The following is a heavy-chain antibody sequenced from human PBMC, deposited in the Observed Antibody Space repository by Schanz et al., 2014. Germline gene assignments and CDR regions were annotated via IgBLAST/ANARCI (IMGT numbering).Heavy chain of an antibody. CDR1: GFTLSSYA. CDR2: ISYDGRNK. V-gene: IGHV3-30-3*01. D-gene: IGHD2-2*01. Sequence: QVQLVESGGGVVQPGRSLRLSCAAYGFTLSSYAMHWVRQAPGKGLEWVAVISYDGRNKYYADSVKGRFTISRDNSKNTLYLHMNTLRSEDTAVYYCAKDSTHIDIVLVPTAIDYWGRGTLVTVSS. CDR3: AKDSTHIDIVLVPTAIDY. J-gene: IGHJ4*02.